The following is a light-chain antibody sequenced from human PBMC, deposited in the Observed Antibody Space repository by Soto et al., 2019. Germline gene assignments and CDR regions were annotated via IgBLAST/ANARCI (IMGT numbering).Light chain of an antibody. V-gene: IGLV2-18*02. CDR1: SSDVGSYNR. CDR3: SSSTSCNTLV. J-gene: IGLJ2*01. Sequence: QSALTQPPSVSGSPGQSVTISCTGTSSDVGSYNRVSWYQQPPGTAPKLMIYEVTNRPSGVPDRFSGSKSGNTASLTISGLQAEDEADYYCSSSTSCNTLVFGGGTKLTVL. CDR2: EVT.